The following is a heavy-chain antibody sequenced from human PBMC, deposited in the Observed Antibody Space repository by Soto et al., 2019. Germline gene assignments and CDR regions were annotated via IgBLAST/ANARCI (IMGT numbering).Heavy chain of an antibody. CDR2: INPNSGGA. J-gene: IGHJ4*02. D-gene: IGHD3-22*01. CDR3: AREGHPAYSYDSSGYCSLSYYLDY. CDR1: GYTFTGYY. V-gene: IGHV1-2*04. Sequence: GASVKVSCKASGYTFTGYYMHWVRQAPGQGLEWMGWINPNSGGANYAQKFQGWVTMTRDTSISTVYMELSRLRSDDTAVYYCAREGHPAYSYDSSGYCSLSYYLDYWGQGTLVTVSS.